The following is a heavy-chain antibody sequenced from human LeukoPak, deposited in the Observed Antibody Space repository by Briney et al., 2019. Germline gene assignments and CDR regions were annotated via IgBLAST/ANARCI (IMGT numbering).Heavy chain of an antibody. Sequence: PSETLSLTCAVYGGSFSGYYWSWIRQPPGKGLEWSGEINHSGSTNYNPSLKSRVTISVDTSKNQFSLKLSSVTAADTAVYYCARSPVSDSSGREPFDIWGQGTMVTVSS. CDR3: ARSPVSDSSGREPFDI. CDR1: GGSFSGYY. D-gene: IGHD3-22*01. CDR2: INHSGST. J-gene: IGHJ3*02. V-gene: IGHV4-34*01.